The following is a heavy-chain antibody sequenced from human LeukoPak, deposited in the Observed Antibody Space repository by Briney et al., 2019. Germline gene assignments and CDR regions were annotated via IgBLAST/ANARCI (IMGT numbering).Heavy chain of an antibody. D-gene: IGHD2-8*01. V-gene: IGHV1-3*01. Sequence: ASVKVSCKASGYTFTGYAMHWVRQAPGQRLEWMGWINAGNGNTKYSQKFQGRVTITRDTSASTAYMELSSLRSEDTAVYYCARVMGASWFDPWGQGTLVTVSS. CDR2: INAGNGNT. J-gene: IGHJ5*02. CDR1: GYTFTGYA. CDR3: ARVMGASWFDP.